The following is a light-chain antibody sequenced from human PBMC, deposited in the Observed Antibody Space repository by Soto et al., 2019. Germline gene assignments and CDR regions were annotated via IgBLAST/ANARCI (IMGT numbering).Light chain of an antibody. Sequence: QSALTQPRSVSGSPGQSVTISCTGSRSDVGGYNYVSWYQQHPGKAPKLMIYDVSKRPSGVPGRFSGSKSGNTASLTISGLQAEDEADYYCCSYGGGYTPLLFGGGTEVTVL. CDR3: CSYGGGYTPLL. CDR2: DVS. CDR1: RSDVGGYNY. V-gene: IGLV2-11*01. J-gene: IGLJ2*01.